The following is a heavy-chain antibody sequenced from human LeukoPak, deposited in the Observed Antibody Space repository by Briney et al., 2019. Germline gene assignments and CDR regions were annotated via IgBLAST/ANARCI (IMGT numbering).Heavy chain of an antibody. CDR3: ARDRGYAYFIDY. Sequence: PSETLSLTCTVSGGSISSISYYWSWIRQPPGKGLEWIGYIFYSGSTNYNPSLKSRVTISVDTSKNQFSLKLSSVTAADTAVYYCARDRGYAYFIDYWGQGTLVTVSS. V-gene: IGHV4-61*01. D-gene: IGHD3-16*01. J-gene: IGHJ4*02. CDR1: GGSISSISYY. CDR2: IFYSGST.